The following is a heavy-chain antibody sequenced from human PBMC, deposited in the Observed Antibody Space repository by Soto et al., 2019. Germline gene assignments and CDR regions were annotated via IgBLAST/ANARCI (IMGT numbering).Heavy chain of an antibody. Sequence: QVQLQESGPGLVKPSETLSLTCTVSGGSISSYYWSWIRQPPGKGLEWIGYIYYSGSTNYNPSLTTRVTISVDTSKNQFSMKLSSVTAADTAVYYCARETDGQQLVGWFDPWGQGTLVTVSS. V-gene: IGHV4-59*08. CDR3: ARETDGQQLVGWFDP. CDR1: GGSISSYY. CDR2: IYYSGST. J-gene: IGHJ5*02. D-gene: IGHD6-13*01.